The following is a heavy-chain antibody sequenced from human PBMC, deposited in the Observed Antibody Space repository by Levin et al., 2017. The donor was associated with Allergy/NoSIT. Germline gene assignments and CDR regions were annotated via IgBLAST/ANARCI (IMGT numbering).Heavy chain of an antibody. CDR3: ARSRGPWGRTSGVFDY. V-gene: IGHV3-48*03. D-gene: IGHD1-26*01. J-gene: IGHJ4*02. CDR2: ISSSGSTI. Sequence: PGGSLRLSCAASGFTFSSYEMNWVRQAPGKGLEWVSYISSSGSTIYYADSVKGRFTISRDNAKNSLYLQMNSLRAEDTAVYYCARSRGPWGRTSGVFDYWGQGTLVTVSS. CDR1: GFTFSSYE.